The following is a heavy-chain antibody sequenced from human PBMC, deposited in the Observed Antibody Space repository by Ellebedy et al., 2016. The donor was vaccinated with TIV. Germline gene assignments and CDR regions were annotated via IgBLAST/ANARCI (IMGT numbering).Heavy chain of an antibody. CDR3: ARECGIAGADDY. Sequence: PGGSLRLSCAASGFSFSTYSMTWVRQAPGKGLEWISYISRSGTTIYYADSVKGRFTISRDDAKNSLYLQMNSLRDEDTAVYYCARECGIAGADDYWGQGTLVTVSS. J-gene: IGHJ4*02. V-gene: IGHV3-48*02. CDR2: ISRSGTTI. CDR1: GFSFSTYS. D-gene: IGHD6-13*01.